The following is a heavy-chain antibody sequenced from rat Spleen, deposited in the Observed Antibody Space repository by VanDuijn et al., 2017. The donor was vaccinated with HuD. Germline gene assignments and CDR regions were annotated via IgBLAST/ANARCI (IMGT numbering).Heavy chain of an antibody. D-gene: IGHD1-12*03. CDR3: ARPSYGYPFAY. CDR1: GFSLSNYN. CDR2: ISYDGIST. V-gene: IGHV5-7*01. J-gene: IGHJ3*01. Sequence: EVQLVESGGGLVQPGRSLQLSCISSGFSLSNYNMAWVRQTPKRGLEWVATISYDGISTFYRASVKGRFTISRDNAKSTLYLQLDSLRSEDTATYYCARPSYGYPFAYWGQGTLVTVSS.